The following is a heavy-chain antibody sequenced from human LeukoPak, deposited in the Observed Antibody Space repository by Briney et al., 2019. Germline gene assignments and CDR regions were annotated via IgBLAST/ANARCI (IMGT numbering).Heavy chain of an antibody. V-gene: IGHV3-23*01. CDR3: HGGYAYALENVDY. J-gene: IGHJ4*02. D-gene: IGHD3-16*01. Sequence: GGSLRLSCAASGLVFSNYAMSWVRLSPGKGLEWITAITRCGDTTHYADSVKGRFTISRDNAKNIVYLQMTGLTVEDSGVYYCHGGYAYALENVDYWGQGTLVTVSS. CDR1: GLVFSNYA. CDR2: ITRCGDTT.